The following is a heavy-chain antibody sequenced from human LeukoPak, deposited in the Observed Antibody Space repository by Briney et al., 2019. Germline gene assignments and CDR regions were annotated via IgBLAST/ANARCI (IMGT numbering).Heavy chain of an antibody. D-gene: IGHD1-7*01. J-gene: IGHJ3*02. CDR1: GFTFSRHS. CDR2: ISSSSYI. V-gene: IGHV3-21*01. CDR3: ARDSGNYLDAFDI. Sequence: GGSLRLSCAASGFTFSRHSINWVRQAPGKGLEWVSSISSSSYIYYADSVKGRFTISRDNAKNSLYLQMNSQRAEDTAVYYCARDSGNYLDAFDIWGQGTMVTVSS.